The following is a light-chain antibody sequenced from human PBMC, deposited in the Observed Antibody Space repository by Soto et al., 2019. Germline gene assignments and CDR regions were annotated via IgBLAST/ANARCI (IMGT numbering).Light chain of an antibody. CDR1: QSLSSN. Sequence: EIVLTQSPATLSLSPGERATLSCRASQSLSSNFLAWYQQKPGQPPRLLIYDASNRATGIPARFSGSGSETDFTLTINSLQPEDFATYYCQQSYKTPRTFGQGTKVDIK. V-gene: IGKV3-11*01. CDR2: DAS. CDR3: QQSYKTPRT. J-gene: IGKJ1*01.